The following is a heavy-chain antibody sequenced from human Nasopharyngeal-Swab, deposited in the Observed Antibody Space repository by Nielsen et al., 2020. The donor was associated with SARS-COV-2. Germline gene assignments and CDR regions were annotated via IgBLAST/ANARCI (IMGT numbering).Heavy chain of an antibody. J-gene: IGHJ4*02. D-gene: IGHD3-22*01. V-gene: IGHV3-30*18. CDR1: GFTCSSYG. CDR2: ISYDGSNK. CDR3: AKDPVMYYDSSGYYYFDY. Sequence: GGSLRLSCAASGFTCSSYGMHWVRQAPGKGLEWVAVISYDGSNKYYADSVKGRLTISRDNSKNTLYLQMNSLRAEDTAVYYCAKDPVMYYDSSGYYYFDYWGQGTLVTVSS.